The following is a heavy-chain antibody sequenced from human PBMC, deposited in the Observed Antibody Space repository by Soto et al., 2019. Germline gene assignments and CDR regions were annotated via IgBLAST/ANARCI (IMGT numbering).Heavy chain of an antibody. CDR1: GGSISSGGYY. Sequence: SETLSLTCTVSGGSISSGGYYWSWIRQHPGKGLEWIGYIYYSGSTYYNPSLKSRVTISVDTSKNQFSLKLSSVTAADTAVYYCARMGIAAAGWKEGYNWFDPWGQGTLVTVSS. D-gene: IGHD6-13*01. CDR2: IYYSGST. J-gene: IGHJ5*02. V-gene: IGHV4-31*03. CDR3: ARMGIAAAGWKEGYNWFDP.